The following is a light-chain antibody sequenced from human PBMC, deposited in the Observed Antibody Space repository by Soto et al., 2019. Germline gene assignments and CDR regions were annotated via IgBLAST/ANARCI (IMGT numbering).Light chain of an antibody. CDR1: QTINNN. Sequence: VMTQAPANLSVSPGERATLSCRASQTINNNVAWYQLKDGQVPRLAIYGASTRATGIPARFSGSGSGTEFTLTISSLQSEDFAVYYCQQYNNWPTWTFGQGTKVDIK. CDR3: QQYNNWPTWT. CDR2: GAS. J-gene: IGKJ1*01. V-gene: IGKV3-15*01.